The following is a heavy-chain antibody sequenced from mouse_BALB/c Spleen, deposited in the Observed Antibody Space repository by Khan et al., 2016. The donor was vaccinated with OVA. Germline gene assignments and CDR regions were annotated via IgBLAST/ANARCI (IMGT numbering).Heavy chain of an antibody. J-gene: IGHJ4*01. V-gene: IGHV2-6-7*01. Sequence: VQLVESGPGLVAPSQSLSITCTVSGFSLTGYGVNWVRQPPGKGLEWLGMIWGDGSTDYNSALKSRLSISKDNSKSQAFLKMNRLQTDDTARYYCARSYYGNYREAMDYWGQGTSVTVSS. D-gene: IGHD2-10*01. CDR3: ARSYYGNYREAMDY. CDR1: GFSLTGYG. CDR2: IWGDGST.